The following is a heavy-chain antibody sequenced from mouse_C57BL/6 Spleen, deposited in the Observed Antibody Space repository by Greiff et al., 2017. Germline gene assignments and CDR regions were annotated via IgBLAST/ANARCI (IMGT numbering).Heavy chain of an antibody. Sequence: VKVVESGAELVKPGASVKLSCKASGYTFTSYWMHWVKQRPGRGLEWIGRIDPNSGGTKYNEKFKSKATLTVDKPSSTAYMQLSSLTSEDSAVYYCAREDLGGWYFDVWGTGTTVTVSS. J-gene: IGHJ1*03. CDR3: AREDLGGWYFDV. CDR2: IDPNSGGT. CDR1: GYTFTSYW. V-gene: IGHV1-72*01.